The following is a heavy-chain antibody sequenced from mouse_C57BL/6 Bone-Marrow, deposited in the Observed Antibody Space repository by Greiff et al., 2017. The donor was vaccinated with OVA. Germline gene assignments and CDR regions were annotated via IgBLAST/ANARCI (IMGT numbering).Heavy chain of an antibody. D-gene: IGHD1-1*01. J-gene: IGHJ2*01. CDR2: ISDGGSYT. CDR1: GFTFSDYY. Sequence: EVQGVESGGGLVKPGGSLKLSCAASGFTFSDYYMYWVRQTPEKRLEWVATISDGGSYTYYPDSVKGRFTISRDNAKNNLYLQMSSLKSEDTAMYYCASYGSSWDFDYWGQGTTLTVSS. CDR3: ASYGSSWDFDY. V-gene: IGHV5-4*02.